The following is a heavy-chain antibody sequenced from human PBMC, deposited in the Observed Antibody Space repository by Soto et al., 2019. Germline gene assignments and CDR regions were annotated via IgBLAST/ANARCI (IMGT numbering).Heavy chain of an antibody. J-gene: IGHJ4*02. CDR1: GFTFSSYG. CDR2: ISYDGSNK. D-gene: IGHD3-22*01. Sequence: QVQLVESGGGVVQPGRSLRLSCAASGFTFSSYGMLWVRQAPGKGLEWVAVISYDGSNKYYADSVKGRFTISRDNSKNTLYLQMNSLRAEDTAVYYCASSSGDWGQGTLVTVSS. V-gene: IGHV3-30*03. CDR3: ASSSGD.